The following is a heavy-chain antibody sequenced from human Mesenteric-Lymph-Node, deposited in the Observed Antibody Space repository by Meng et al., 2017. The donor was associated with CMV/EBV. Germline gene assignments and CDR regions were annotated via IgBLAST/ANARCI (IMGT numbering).Heavy chain of an antibody. CDR2: INSDGSTT. CDR1: GFTFSNYW. J-gene: IGHJ6*02. CDR3: AREERLALPDYYGMDV. V-gene: IGHV3-74*01. D-gene: IGHD3-3*02. Sequence: GGSLRLSCEASGFTFSNYWMHWVRQAPGKGLVWVSRINSDGSTTTYVDSVKGRFTISRDNAKNTVYLEMNSLRAEDTAVYYCAREERLALPDYYGMDVWGQGTTVTVSS.